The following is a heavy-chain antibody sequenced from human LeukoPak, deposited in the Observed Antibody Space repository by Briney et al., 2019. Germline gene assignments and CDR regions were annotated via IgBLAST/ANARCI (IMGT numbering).Heavy chain of an antibody. CDR2: ISRTGSTT. Sequence: SGGSLRLSCAASGFTFSNYFMHWVRQAPGKGLGYFSAISRTGSTTYYTNSVKGRFTISRDNSKNTLYLQMGGLRAEDMAVYYCATSRYCSGGDCYSLAFDIWGQGTMVTVSS. J-gene: IGHJ3*02. D-gene: IGHD2-15*01. CDR3: ATSRYCSGGDCYSLAFDI. V-gene: IGHV3-64*01. CDR1: GFTFSNYF.